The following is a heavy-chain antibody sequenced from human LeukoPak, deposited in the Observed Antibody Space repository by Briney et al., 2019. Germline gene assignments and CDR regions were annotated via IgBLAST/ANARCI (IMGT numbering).Heavy chain of an antibody. CDR2: IRSNGDTT. J-gene: IGHJ4*02. Sequence: GGSLRLSCTASGFTFSSFAMTWVRQAPGRGLEWVSTIRSNGDTTYNADSVKGRFTISRDNSKNTLYLELNSLRVEDTATFYCAKGQELDDGVFDSWGQGTMVTVSS. CDR3: AKGQELDDGVFDS. CDR1: GFTFSSFA. V-gene: IGHV3-23*01. D-gene: IGHD1-1*01.